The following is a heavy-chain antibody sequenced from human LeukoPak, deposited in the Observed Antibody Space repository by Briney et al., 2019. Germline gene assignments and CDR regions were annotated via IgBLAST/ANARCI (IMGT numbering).Heavy chain of an antibody. Sequence: GGSLGLSCAASGFTFSSYDMHWVRQATGKGLEWVSAIGTAGDTYYPGSVKGRFTISRENAKNSLYLQMNSLRAGDTAVYYCARVEQQGAFDIWGQGTMVTVSS. D-gene: IGHD6-13*01. V-gene: IGHV3-13*01. CDR3: ARVEQQGAFDI. CDR2: IGTAGDT. J-gene: IGHJ3*02. CDR1: GFTFSSYD.